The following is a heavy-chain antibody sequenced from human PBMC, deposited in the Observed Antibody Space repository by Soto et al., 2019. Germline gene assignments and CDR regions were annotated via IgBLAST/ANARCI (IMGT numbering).Heavy chain of an antibody. CDR2: IIPIFGTA. CDR3: ARATGRYYYYGMDV. V-gene: IGHV1-69*13. D-gene: IGHD4-4*01. J-gene: IGHJ6*02. Sequence: ASVKVSCKVSGYTLTELSMHWVRQAPGQGLEWMGGIIPIFGTANYAQKFQGRVTITADESTSTAYMELSSLRSEDTAVYYCARATGRYYYYGMDVWGQGTTVTVSS. CDR1: GYTLTELS.